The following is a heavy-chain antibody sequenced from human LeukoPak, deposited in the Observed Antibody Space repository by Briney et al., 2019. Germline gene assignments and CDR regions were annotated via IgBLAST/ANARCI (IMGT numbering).Heavy chain of an antibody. Sequence: GGSMRLSCAASGLMFSYYGMNWVRLAPGKGLEWVSGITGSGTTYYADSVKGRFSISRDNSKSTLFLQMNSLRAEDTAMYYCAKDLRWLAFDLWGQGTMVTVSS. CDR2: ITGSGTT. V-gene: IGHV3-23*01. CDR1: GLMFSYYG. J-gene: IGHJ3*01. CDR3: AKDLRWLAFDL. D-gene: IGHD6-19*01.